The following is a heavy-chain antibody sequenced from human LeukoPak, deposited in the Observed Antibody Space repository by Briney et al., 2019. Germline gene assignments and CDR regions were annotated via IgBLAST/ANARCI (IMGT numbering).Heavy chain of an antibody. D-gene: IGHD3-10*01. CDR2: ISGSGGST. V-gene: IGHV3-23*01. CDR1: EFTFSSYA. J-gene: IGHJ4*02. CDR3: AKPLWFGGLLYWGFDH. Sequence: GGSLRLSCAASEFTFSSYAMSWVRQAPGKGLEWVSAISGSGGSTYYADSVKGRFTISRDNSKNTLYLQMNSLRAEDTAVYYCAKPLWFGGLLYWGFDHWGQGTLVTVSS.